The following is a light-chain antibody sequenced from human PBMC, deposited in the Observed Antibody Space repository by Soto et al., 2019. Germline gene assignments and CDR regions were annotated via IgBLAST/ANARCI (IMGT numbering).Light chain of an antibody. CDR3: QTWGAGIVV. CDR2: LNTDGSH. Sequence: QPVLTQSPSASASLGASVKLTCTLSSGHSSYTIAWHQQQPEKGPRYLMKLNTDGSHSRGDGIPDRFSGSRSGAERYLTISRLQSEDEADYYSQTWGAGIVVFGGGTKVTVL. V-gene: IGLV4-69*01. J-gene: IGLJ2*01. CDR1: SGHSSYT.